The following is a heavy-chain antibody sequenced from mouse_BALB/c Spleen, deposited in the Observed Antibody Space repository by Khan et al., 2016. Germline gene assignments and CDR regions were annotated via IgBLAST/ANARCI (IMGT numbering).Heavy chain of an antibody. Sequence: QVQLKASFPFLFSPSPILSITCTVSWFSLTSYGVHWVRQPPGKGLEWLGVIWAGGSTNYNSALMSRLSISKDNSKSQVFLKMNSLQTDDTAMYYCATYGSWGQGTLVTVSA. V-gene: IGHV2-9*02. CDR3: ATYGS. CDR2: IWAGGST. CDR1: WFSLTSYG. D-gene: IGHD1-1*01. J-gene: IGHJ3*01.